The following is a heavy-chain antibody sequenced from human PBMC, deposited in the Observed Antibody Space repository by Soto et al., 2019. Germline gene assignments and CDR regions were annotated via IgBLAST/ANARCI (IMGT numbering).Heavy chain of an antibody. V-gene: IGHV3-9*01. D-gene: IGHD5-12*01. CDR3: AKLIVATIRGAFDY. CDR1: GFTFDDYA. CDR2: ISWNSGSI. J-gene: IGHJ4*02. Sequence: GGSLRLSCAVSGFTFDDYAMHWVRQAPGKGLEWVSGISWNSGSIGYADSVKGRFTISRDNAKNSLYLQMNSLRAEDTALYYCAKLIVATIRGAFDYWGQGTLVTVSS.